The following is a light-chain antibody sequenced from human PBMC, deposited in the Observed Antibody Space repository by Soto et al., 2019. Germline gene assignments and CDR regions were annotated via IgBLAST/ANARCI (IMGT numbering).Light chain of an antibody. J-gene: IGKJ3*01. V-gene: IGKV1-27*01. CDR3: QKYNSAPFT. Sequence: DIRVTQSPSSLSASVGDRVTITCRASQGISDDFVWYQQKPGKVPKLLIYTASTLHSGVPYRFSGSGSGTDITLPIRSPQPQDVAPYYCQKYNSAPFTFGAGTKVNIK. CDR2: TAS. CDR1: QGISDD.